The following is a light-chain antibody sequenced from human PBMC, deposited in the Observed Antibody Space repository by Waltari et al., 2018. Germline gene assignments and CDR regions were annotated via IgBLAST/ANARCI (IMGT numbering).Light chain of an antibody. Sequence: EIVLTQSPGTLSLSPGGRATLSCRASQSVSRSLAWYQQKPGQAPRLLIYDASTRATGIPDRFSGSGSGTDFSLTSSRLEPEDFAVYYCQKYVSLPATFGQGTKVEIK. CDR1: QSVSRS. CDR3: QKYVSLPAT. CDR2: DAS. J-gene: IGKJ1*01. V-gene: IGKV3-20*01.